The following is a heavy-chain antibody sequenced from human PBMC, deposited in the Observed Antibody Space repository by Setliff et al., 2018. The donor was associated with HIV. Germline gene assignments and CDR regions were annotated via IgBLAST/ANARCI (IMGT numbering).Heavy chain of an antibody. Sequence: PSETLSLTCTVSGGSITSYYWSWIRQTPGKRLEYIGYIYYNGGTNYNPSLKSRVTISLDTSKNQFSLSLRSVTAAGTAVYFCARASGAKYYYGMDVWGQGTTVTVSS. V-gene: IGHV4-59*01. CDR2: IYYNGGT. CDR1: GGSITSYY. CDR3: ARASGAKYYYGMDV. D-gene: IGHD1-26*01. J-gene: IGHJ6*02.